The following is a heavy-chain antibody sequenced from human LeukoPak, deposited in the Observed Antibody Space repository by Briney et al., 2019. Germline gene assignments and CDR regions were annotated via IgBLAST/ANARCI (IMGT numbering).Heavy chain of an antibody. J-gene: IGHJ6*02. CDR3: ARNEYSSFGSGQMDV. CDR2: ISGDGSDS. Sequence: PGGSLRLSCAASGFTFSSYWMHWVRQAPGKGLVWVSRISGDGSDSNYADSVRGRFTISRANAKNTLYLQMNSLRAEDTAVYYCARNEYSSFGSGQMDVWGQGTTVTVSS. D-gene: IGHD5-18*01. V-gene: IGHV3-74*01. CDR1: GFTFSSYW.